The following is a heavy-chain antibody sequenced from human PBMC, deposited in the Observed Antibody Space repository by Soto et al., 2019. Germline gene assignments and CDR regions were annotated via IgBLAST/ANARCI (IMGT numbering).Heavy chain of an antibody. CDR1: GFPFRNAW. Sequence: PGGSLRLSSSASGFPFRNAWMSLVRQAPGRALEWGVRIKSKTDGGTTDYAAPVKGRFNISRDDSKNTLYLQMNSLKTEDTAVYYCTTDSNYDFWSGYYSDYYYYGMDVWRQGNTVTVS. J-gene: IGHJ6*02. D-gene: IGHD3-3*01. CDR3: TTDSNYDFWSGYYSDYYYYGMDV. V-gene: IGHV3-15*01. CDR2: IKSKTDGGTT.